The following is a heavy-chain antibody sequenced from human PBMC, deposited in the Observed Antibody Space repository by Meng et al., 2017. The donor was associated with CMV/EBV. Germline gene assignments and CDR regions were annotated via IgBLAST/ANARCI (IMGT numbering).Heavy chain of an antibody. D-gene: IGHD6-19*01. V-gene: IGHV4-61*01. Sequence: GSLRLSCTVSGGSVSSGSYYWSWIRQPPGKGLEWIGYIYYSGSTNYHPSLKSRVTITVDTSKNQFSLKLSSVTAADTAVYYCARDNRIAVADIFDYWGQGTLVTVSS. CDR2: IYYSGST. J-gene: IGHJ4*02. CDR3: ARDNRIAVADIFDY. CDR1: GGSVSSGSYY.